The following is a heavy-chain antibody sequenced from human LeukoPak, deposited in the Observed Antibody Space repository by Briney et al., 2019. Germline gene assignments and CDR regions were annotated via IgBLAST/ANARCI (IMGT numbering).Heavy chain of an antibody. Sequence: RASVKVSCKASGYTFTSYYMHWVRQAPGQGFEWMGIINPSGGSTSYAQKFQGRVTMTRDTSTSTVYMELSSLRSEDTAVYYCARDLVVVAANHWFDPWGQGTLVTVSS. J-gene: IGHJ5*02. D-gene: IGHD2-15*01. CDR2: INPSGGST. CDR1: GYTFTSYY. V-gene: IGHV1-46*01. CDR3: ARDLVVVAANHWFDP.